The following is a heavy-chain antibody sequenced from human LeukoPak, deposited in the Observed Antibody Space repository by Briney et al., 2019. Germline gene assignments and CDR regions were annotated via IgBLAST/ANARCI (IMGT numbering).Heavy chain of an antibody. CDR1: GYTFTSYA. V-gene: IGHV7-4-1*02. Sequence: ASVKVSCKASGYTFTSYAMNWVRQAPGQGLEWMGWINTNTGNPTYAQGFTGRFVFSLDTSVSTAYLQISSLKAEDTAVYYCARGSRNTAMVSSRWFDPWGQGTLVTVSS. D-gene: IGHD5-18*01. CDR3: ARGSRNTAMVSSRWFDP. CDR2: INTNTGNP. J-gene: IGHJ5*02.